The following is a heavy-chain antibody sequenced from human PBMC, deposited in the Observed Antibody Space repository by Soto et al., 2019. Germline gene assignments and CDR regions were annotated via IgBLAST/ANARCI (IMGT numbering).Heavy chain of an antibody. D-gene: IGHD2-2*01. CDR1: GYTLTGSY. CDR3: ARERYQVISDGMDV. CDR2: INPETGGT. J-gene: IGHJ6*02. V-gene: IGHV1-2*02. Sequence: QVQLVQSGADVKTPGASVRVSCKASGYTLTGSYVHWWREAPGQGLEWMGWINPETGGTSYAQKFQGRVTLSRDTSINTAYLELSRLRFDDAAVYFCARERYQVISDGMDVWGQGTTVTVSS.